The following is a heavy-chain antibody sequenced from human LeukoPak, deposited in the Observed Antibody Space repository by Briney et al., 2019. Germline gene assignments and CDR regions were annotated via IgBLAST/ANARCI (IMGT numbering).Heavy chain of an antibody. CDR3: ARGRYYDFWSGYYRGYYFDY. D-gene: IGHD3-3*01. V-gene: IGHV4-34*01. J-gene: IGHJ4*02. Sequence: YYWSWIRQPPGKGLEWIGEINHSGSTNYNPSLKSRVTISVDTSKNQFSLKLSSVTAADTAVYYCARGRYYDFWSGYYRGYYFDYWGQGTLVTVSS. CDR2: INHSGST. CDR1: YY.